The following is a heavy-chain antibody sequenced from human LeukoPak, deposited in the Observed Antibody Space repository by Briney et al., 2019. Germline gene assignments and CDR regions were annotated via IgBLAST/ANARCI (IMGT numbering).Heavy chain of an antibody. CDR3: ARGRSSGNYYYFDY. D-gene: IGHD1-26*01. V-gene: IGHV1-2*02. CDR1: GYTFIGYY. CDR2: ISPNSGGT. J-gene: IGHJ4*02. Sequence: GASVKVSCKASGYTFIGYYMLWVRQAPGQGLEWMGWISPNSGGTNYAQKFQGRVTMTRDTSIGTAYMELSRLRSDDTAVYYCARGRSSGNYYYFDYWGQGTLVTVSS.